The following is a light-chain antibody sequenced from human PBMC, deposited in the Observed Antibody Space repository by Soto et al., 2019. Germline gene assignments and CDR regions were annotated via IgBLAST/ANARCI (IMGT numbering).Light chain of an antibody. V-gene: IGKV1-9*01. J-gene: IGKJ4*01. Sequence: TQSPSLLSASVGDRVTIPCRPSQAVPNNMAWYQQKPGKPPKLLVYEESTLHSGAPSRFSGRKSGTQFTPTIDILQPEDFTSYCWQHGTSYPRTFGGGTKVDI. CDR3: QHGTSYPRT. CDR1: QAVPNN. CDR2: EES.